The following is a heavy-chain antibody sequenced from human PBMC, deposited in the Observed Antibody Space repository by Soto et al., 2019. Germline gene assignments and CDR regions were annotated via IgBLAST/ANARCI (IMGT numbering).Heavy chain of an antibody. J-gene: IGHJ5*02. Sequence: ASVKVSCKASGYTFTGYYMHWVRQAPGQGLEWMGWINPNSGGTNYAQKFQGRVTMTRDTSISTAYMELSRLRSDDTAVYYCATDKRWPTAARPGRPKNWFDHWRPGTLLTVSS. CDR2: INPNSGGT. V-gene: IGHV1-2*02. D-gene: IGHD6-6*01. CDR3: ATDKRWPTAARPGRPKNWFDH. CDR1: GYTFTGYY.